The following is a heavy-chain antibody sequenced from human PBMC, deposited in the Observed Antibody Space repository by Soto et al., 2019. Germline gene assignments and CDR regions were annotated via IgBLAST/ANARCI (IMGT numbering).Heavy chain of an antibody. CDR2: ISYDGSNK. Sequence: GGSLRLSCAASGFTFSSYGMHWVRQAPGKGLEWVAVISYDGSNKYYADSVKGRFTISRDNSKNTLYLQMNSLRAEDTAVYYCAKAPVDEGYCSSTSCLLDYWGQGTLVTVSS. CDR3: AKAPVDEGYCSSTSCLLDY. J-gene: IGHJ4*02. CDR1: GFTFSSYG. D-gene: IGHD2-2*01. V-gene: IGHV3-30*18.